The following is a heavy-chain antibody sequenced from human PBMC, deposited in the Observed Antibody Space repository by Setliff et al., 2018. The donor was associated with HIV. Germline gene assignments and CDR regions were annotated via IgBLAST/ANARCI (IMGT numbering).Heavy chain of an antibody. J-gene: IGHJ6*03. CDR1: GFTFSNYW. CDR3: AKEEVNIVAWRYYYYYMDV. D-gene: IGHD2-21*01. Sequence: GESLKISCAASGFTFSNYWTTWVRQAPGKGLEWVASLKQDGSEKYYLGSVKGRFTISRDNDMNSLSLQMDSLEAEDTAVYYCAKEEVNIVAWRYYYYYMDVWGKGTTVTVSS. CDR2: LKQDGSEK. V-gene: IGHV3-7*01.